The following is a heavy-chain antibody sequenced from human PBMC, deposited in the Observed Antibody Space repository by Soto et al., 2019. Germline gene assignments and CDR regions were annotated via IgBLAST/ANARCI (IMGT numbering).Heavy chain of an antibody. J-gene: IGHJ4*02. Sequence: QVQLVESGGGVVQPGRSLRLSCAASGFPFTSYGMHWVLEGPDKGVEWVAIISYDGSDKDYADTVKGRFTISRDNFKNTLYPQMNSLRPEDTAFYYCVGGQYYVDDRGQGSLLIPSS. D-gene: IGHD3-10*01. V-gene: IGHV3-30*03. CDR3: VGGQYYVDD. CDR2: ISYDGSDK. CDR1: GFPFTSYG.